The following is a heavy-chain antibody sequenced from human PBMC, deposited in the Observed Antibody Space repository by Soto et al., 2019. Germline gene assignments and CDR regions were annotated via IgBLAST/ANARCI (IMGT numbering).Heavy chain of an antibody. J-gene: IGHJ5*02. D-gene: IGHD6-13*01. V-gene: IGHV4-31*03. CDR3: AREAAGLGNWFDP. Sequence: QVQLQESGPGLVKPSQTLSLTCNVSGGPISSGGYYWSWIRQHPGKGLGWIGYIYHSGSTYYNPSPTSRVTISVDTSKNQFSLKLSSVTAADTAVYYCAREAAGLGNWFDPWGQGTLVTVSS. CDR1: GGPISSGGYY. CDR2: IYHSGST.